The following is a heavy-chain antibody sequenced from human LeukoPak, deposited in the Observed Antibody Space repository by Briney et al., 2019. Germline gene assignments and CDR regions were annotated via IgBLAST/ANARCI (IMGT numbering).Heavy chain of an antibody. V-gene: IGHV4-30-2*01. J-gene: IGHJ6*03. Sequence: PSETLSLTCSVSGGSISGSYFWSWIRQPPGKGLGWTGHIYHSGNTYYNPSLKSRVAISVDRSKNQFSLKLSSVTAADTVVYYCARVFDSGRFYYYIDVWGKGTTVTVSS. D-gene: IGHD3-10*01. CDR2: IYHSGNT. CDR3: ARVFDSGRFYYYIDV. CDR1: GGSISGSYF.